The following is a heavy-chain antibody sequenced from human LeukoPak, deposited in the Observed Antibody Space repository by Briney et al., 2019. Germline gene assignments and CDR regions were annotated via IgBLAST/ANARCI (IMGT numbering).Heavy chain of an antibody. CDR1: GFTFSNYG. CDR2: ISYDGTNK. Sequence: GRSLRLSCAPSGFTFSNYGIHWVRQAPGKGLEWVAVISYDGTNKYYADSVKGRFTISRDNSKNTLYLRMNSLRAEDTAVYYCAKGIDSSGYWADYWGQGTLVTVSS. J-gene: IGHJ4*02. V-gene: IGHV3-30*18. D-gene: IGHD3-22*01. CDR3: AKGIDSSGYWADY.